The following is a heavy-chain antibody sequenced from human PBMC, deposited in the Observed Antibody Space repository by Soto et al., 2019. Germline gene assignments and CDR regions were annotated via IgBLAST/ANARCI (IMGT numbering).Heavy chain of an antibody. CDR3: ARLYRSLGLWYFDL. Sequence: QVQLQESDPGLVKPSETLSLTCTVSGASTNSYFWSWIRQPPGKGLEWIGYVYDSETTNYNPSYTHPLKSRVTMSLNTSRTQCSLRLSSVTAADTAMYYCARLYRSLGLWYFDLWGRGTVVTVSS. D-gene: IGHD6-19*01. CDR1: GASTNSYF. J-gene: IGHJ2*01. V-gene: IGHV4-59*01. CDR2: VYDSETT.